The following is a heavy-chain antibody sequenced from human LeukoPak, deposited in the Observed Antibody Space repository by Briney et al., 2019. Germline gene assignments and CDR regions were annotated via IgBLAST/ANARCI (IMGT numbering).Heavy chain of an antibody. V-gene: IGHV3-30*03. J-gene: IGHJ5*02. CDR1: GFTLGNYA. Sequence: QPGGSLRLSCAASGFTLGNYAMSWVRQAPGKGLEWVAVISYDGSNKYYADSVKGRFTISRDNSKNTLYLQMNSLRAEDTAVYYCALSSYDYVWGSYRYLPSACNWFDPWGQGTLVTVSS. CDR2: ISYDGSNK. D-gene: IGHD3-16*02. CDR3: ALSSYDYVWGSYRYLPSACNWFDP.